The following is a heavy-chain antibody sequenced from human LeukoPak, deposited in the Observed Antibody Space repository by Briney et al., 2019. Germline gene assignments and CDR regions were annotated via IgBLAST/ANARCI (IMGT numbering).Heavy chain of an antibody. Sequence: ASVKVSCKASGYTFTGFYMHWVRQAPGQGLEWMGWINPKSGGTNYAQKFQGRVTMTTDTSTSTAYMELRSLRSDDTAVYYCARDCSGGSCYYKSPDYWGQGTLVTVSS. CDR1: GYTFTGFY. CDR3: ARDCSGGSCYYKSPDY. J-gene: IGHJ4*02. V-gene: IGHV1-2*02. D-gene: IGHD2-15*01. CDR2: INPKSGGT.